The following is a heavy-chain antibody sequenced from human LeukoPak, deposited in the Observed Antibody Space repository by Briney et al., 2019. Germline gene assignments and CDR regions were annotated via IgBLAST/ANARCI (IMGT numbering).Heavy chain of an antibody. CDR3: AREYSSGRSLDD. Sequence: GGSLRLSCAASRFNFNSFVMGWVRQPPGKGLEWVSSISTSSGYIFYADSLKGRVTISRDNAKNSLYLQMNSLRAEDTAVYYCAREYSSGRSLDDWGQGTLVTVSS. D-gene: IGHD6-19*01. CDR2: ISTSSGYI. CDR1: RFNFNSFV. V-gene: IGHV3-21*06. J-gene: IGHJ4*02.